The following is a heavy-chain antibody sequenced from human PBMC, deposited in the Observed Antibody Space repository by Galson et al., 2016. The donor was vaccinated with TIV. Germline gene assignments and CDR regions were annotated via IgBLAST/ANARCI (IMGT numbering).Heavy chain of an antibody. V-gene: IGHV1-8*01. D-gene: IGHD3-22*01. CDR2: MSPANGNT. J-gene: IGHJ4*02. Sequence: SVKVSCKSSGYTFTSFDISRIRQAPGQGLEWMGWMSPANGNTGYAQKFRVRITMTRHPSTCTVYMELSGLTSEDTAVYYCARGHYYDTSGYSFDFWGQGTLVTVPS. CDR1: GYTFTSFD. CDR3: ARGHYYDTSGYSFDF.